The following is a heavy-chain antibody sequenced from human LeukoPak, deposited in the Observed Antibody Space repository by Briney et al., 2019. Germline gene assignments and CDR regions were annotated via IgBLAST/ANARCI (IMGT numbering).Heavy chain of an antibody. CDR3: ARPLRGAAAGPDFDY. CDR2: IYYSGST. CDR1: GGSISSSSYY. D-gene: IGHD6-13*01. J-gene: IGHJ4*02. Sequence: SETLSLTCTVSGGSISSSSYYWGWIRLPPGKGLEWIGSIYYSGSTYYNPSLKSRVTISVDTSKNQFSLKLSSVTAADTAVYYCARPLRGAAAGPDFDYWGQGTLVTVSS. V-gene: IGHV4-39*01.